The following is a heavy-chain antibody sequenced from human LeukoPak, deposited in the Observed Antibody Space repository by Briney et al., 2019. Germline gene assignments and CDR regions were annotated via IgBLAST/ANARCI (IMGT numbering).Heavy chain of an antibody. CDR2: ITGSGGST. Sequence: GGSLRLSCTASGFTFSNYAMSWLRQAPGKGLEWVSSITGSGGSTYYADSVKGRFTISRDNSKNTLYLLVNGLRAEDTAVYYCAKELERVGCWGQGTRVTVSS. CDR1: GFTFSNYA. CDR3: AKELERVGC. D-gene: IGHD1-1*01. J-gene: IGHJ4*02. V-gene: IGHV3-23*01.